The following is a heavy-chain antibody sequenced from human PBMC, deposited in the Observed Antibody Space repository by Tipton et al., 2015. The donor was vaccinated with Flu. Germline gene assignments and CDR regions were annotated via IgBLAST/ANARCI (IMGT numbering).Heavy chain of an antibody. CDR1: GFTFSNYA. CDR2: ISGNGGGT. Sequence: SLRLSCAASGFTFSNYAMIWVRQAPGKGLEWVSVISGNGGGTYYADSVKGRFTISRDNAKNSVFLQMNSLRAEDTAVYYCVRGMHVWGKGTTVTVSS. V-gene: IGHV3-23*01. J-gene: IGHJ6*03. CDR3: VRGMHV.